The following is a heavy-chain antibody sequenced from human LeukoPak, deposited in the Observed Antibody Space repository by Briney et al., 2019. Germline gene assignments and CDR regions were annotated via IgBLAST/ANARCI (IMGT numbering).Heavy chain of an antibody. D-gene: IGHD6-13*01. CDR1: GYTFTSYG. V-gene: IGHV1-18*01. CDR2: ISAYNGNT. CDR3: ARDTEQQLVREMGIDY. Sequence: GASVKVSCKASGYTFTSYGISWVRQAPGQGLEWMGWISAYNGNTNYAQKLQGRVTMTTDTSTSTAYMELRSLRSDDTAVYYCARDTEQQLVREMGIDYWGQGTLVTVSS. J-gene: IGHJ4*02.